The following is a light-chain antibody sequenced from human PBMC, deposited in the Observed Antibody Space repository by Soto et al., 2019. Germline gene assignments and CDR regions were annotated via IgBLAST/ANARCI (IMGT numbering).Light chain of an antibody. J-gene: IGKJ5*01. CDR1: QSVTSNY. CDR3: QKYGSSPLIT. CDR2: GAS. V-gene: IGKV3-20*01. Sequence: EIVLTQSPGTPSLSPGERATPSFKASQSVTSNYLAWYQQKPGQAPNLLIFGASSRATGIPDRFSGSGSGTDFTLTISRLEPEDFAVYHCQKYGSSPLITFGQGTRLEIK.